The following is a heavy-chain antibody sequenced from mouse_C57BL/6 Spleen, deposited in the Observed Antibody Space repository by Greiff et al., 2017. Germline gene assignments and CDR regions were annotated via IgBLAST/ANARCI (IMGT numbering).Heavy chain of an antibody. CDR1: GYAFSSSW. CDR2: IYPGDGDT. D-gene: IGHD1-1*01. V-gene: IGHV1-82*01. CDR3: ARWDYYGSSLYAMDY. Sequence: QVQLQQSGPELVKPGASVTISCTASGYAFSSSWLNWVKQRPGKGLEWIGRIYPGDGDTNYNGKFKGKATLTADKSASTTYMQLSSLTSEDSAVYFCARWDYYGSSLYAMDYWGQGTSVTVSS. J-gene: IGHJ4*01.